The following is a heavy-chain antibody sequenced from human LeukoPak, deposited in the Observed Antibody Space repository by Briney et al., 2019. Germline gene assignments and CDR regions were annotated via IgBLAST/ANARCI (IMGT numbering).Heavy chain of an antibody. CDR3: ARTDSSTSCYMGGRSSYLPH. CDR1: GYTFTSYG. J-gene: IGHJ4*02. CDR2: ISAYNGNT. V-gene: IGHV1-18*01. D-gene: IGHD2-2*01. Sequence: ASVKVSCKASGYTFTSYGISWVRQAPGQGLEWMGWISAYNGNTNYAQKLQGRVTMTTDTSTSTAYMELRSLRSDDTAVYYCARTDSSTSCYMGGRSSYLPHWGQGTLVTVSS.